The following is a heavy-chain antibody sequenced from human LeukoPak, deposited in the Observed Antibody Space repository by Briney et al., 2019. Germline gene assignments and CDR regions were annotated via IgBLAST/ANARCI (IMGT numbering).Heavy chain of an antibody. CDR1: GGSISSSSYY. J-gene: IGHJ6*02. CDR3: ARQPGLTYYYGSGSYSLYYYGMDV. CDR2: IYYSGST. Sequence: PSETLSLTCTVSGGSISSSSYYWGWIRQPPGKGLEWIGSIYYSGSTYYNPSLKSRVTISVDTSKNQFSLKLSSVTAADTAVYYCARQPGLTYYYGSGSYSLYYYGMDVWGQGTTVTVSS. V-gene: IGHV4-39*01. D-gene: IGHD3-10*01.